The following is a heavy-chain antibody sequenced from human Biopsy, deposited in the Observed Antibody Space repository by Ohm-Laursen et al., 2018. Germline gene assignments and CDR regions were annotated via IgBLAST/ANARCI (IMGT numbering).Heavy chain of an antibody. V-gene: IGHV4-31*01. CDR2: IFNSANT. Sequence: SETLSLTCIVSGGSISSGGSYWSWIRQRPGEGLEWIGYIFNSANTYYNPSLKNLITISGDTSKNQFSLKLNSVTAADTAVYYCARGDYFDSNGYFWFDPWGQGTLVTVSS. CDR3: ARGDYFDSNGYFWFDP. J-gene: IGHJ5*02. D-gene: IGHD3-22*01. CDR1: GGSISSGGSY.